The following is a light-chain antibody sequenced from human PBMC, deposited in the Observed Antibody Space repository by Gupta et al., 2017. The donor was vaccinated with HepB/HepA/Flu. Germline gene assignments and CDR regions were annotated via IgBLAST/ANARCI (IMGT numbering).Light chain of an antibody. CDR2: GVS. V-gene: IGKV3-15*01. Sequence: EIMMMQSPAPLSVSPGERATLSCRASQSVGTNLAWYQQKPGQSPRLLIYGVSTRATGIPARFSGSGSGTEFTLTISSLQSEDFAIYHCQQYNNWPPFTFGQGTKLEIK. CDR1: QSVGTN. J-gene: IGKJ2*01. CDR3: QQYNNWPPFT.